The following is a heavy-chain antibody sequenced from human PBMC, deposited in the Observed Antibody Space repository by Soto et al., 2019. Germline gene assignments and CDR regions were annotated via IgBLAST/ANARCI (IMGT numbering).Heavy chain of an antibody. CDR2: LNPNSGDT. D-gene: IGHD6-19*01. Sequence: QVQLVQSGAEVKKPGASVNVSCKASGYTFSSYDINWVRQATGQGLAWMGWLNPNSGDTGYAQKFQGRVTLTRNTSINTAYIELSSLTSDDTAVYYCATSGGGWYLYWGQGTLVTVSS. CDR3: ATSGGGWYLY. CDR1: GYTFSSYD. V-gene: IGHV1-8*01. J-gene: IGHJ4*02.